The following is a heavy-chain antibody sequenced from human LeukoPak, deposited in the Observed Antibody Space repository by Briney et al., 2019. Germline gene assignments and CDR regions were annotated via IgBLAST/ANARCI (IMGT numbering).Heavy chain of an antibody. V-gene: IGHV5-51*01. Sequence: GESLKISCKGSGYSFSSYWIGWVRQMPGKGLEWMAIIYPGDSETTYSPSFHGQVTISADNSISTAYLQWNSLKASDTAMYYCARQGYSGLLNDYWGQGTLVTVSS. CDR1: GYSFSSYW. CDR3: ARQGYSGLLNDY. D-gene: IGHD1-26*01. CDR2: IYPGDSET. J-gene: IGHJ4*02.